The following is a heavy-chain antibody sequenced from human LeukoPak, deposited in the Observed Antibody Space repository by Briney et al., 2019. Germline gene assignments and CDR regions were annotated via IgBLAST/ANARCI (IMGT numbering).Heavy chain of an antibody. V-gene: IGHV3-23*01. CDR1: GFTFSSYG. J-gene: IGHJ4*02. Sequence: GGSLRLSCAASGFTFSSYGMSWVRQAPGRGLEWVSAITATSSSTHDADSVKGRFTISRDNSKNTLYLQMNSLRAEDTAVYYCAMGYSNLLRYFDWDYWGQGTLVTVSS. D-gene: IGHD3-9*01. CDR2: ITATSSST. CDR3: AMGYSNLLRYFDWDY.